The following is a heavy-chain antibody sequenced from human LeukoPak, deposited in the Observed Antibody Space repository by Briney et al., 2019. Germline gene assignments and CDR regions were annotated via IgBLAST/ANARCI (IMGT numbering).Heavy chain of an antibody. CDR2: IDHSGST. CDR1: GGSFSGYY. J-gene: IGHJ4*02. D-gene: IGHD1-26*01. V-gene: IGHV4-34*01. CDR3: ARGQTIVGATGDF. Sequence: SETLSLTCAVYGGSFSGYYWSWIRQPPGKGLEWIGEIDHSGSTNYNPSLKSRVTISVDTSKNQFSLKLSSVTAADTAVYYCARGQTIVGATGDFWGQGTLVTVSS.